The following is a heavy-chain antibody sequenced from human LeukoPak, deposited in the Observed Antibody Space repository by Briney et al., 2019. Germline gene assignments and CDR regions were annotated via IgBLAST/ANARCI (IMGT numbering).Heavy chain of an antibody. J-gene: IGHJ5*02. V-gene: IGHV4-61*01. D-gene: IGHD3-22*01. Sequence: SETLSLTCTVSGDSLSSGSYYWSWLRQPPGRGLEWIGYIYYSVSSNYNPPLKSRVTISVDTSKNQFSLKLSSVTAADTAVYCCARADSSGYYLSFDPWGQGTLVTVSS. CDR3: ARADSSGYYLSFDP. CDR2: IYYSVSS. CDR1: GDSLSSGSYY.